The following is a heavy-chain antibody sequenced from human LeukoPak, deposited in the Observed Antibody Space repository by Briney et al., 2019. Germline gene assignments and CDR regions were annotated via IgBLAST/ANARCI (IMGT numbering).Heavy chain of an antibody. J-gene: IGHJ5*02. CDR1: GGSFSGYC. V-gene: IGHV4-34*01. CDR2: INHSGST. CDR3: AREGVPAALNYPNWFDP. D-gene: IGHD2-2*01. Sequence: SETLSLTCAVYGGSFSGYCWSWIRQPPGKGLEWIGEINHSGSTNYNPSLKSRVTISVDTSKNQFSLKLSSVTAADTAVYYCAREGVPAALNYPNWFDPWGQGTLVTVSS.